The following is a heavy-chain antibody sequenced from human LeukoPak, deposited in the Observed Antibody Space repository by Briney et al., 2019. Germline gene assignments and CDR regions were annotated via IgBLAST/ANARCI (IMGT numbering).Heavy chain of an antibody. CDR1: GFTFSTYW. D-gene: IGHD2-21*02. CDR3: ATDRDNSDWQKRFDS. V-gene: IGHV3-7*01. J-gene: IGHJ4*02. Sequence: GGSLRLSCAASGFTFSTYWMNWYRQAPGKGLEWVGNINQDASEINYVDSVRGRFTISRDDAKNSLHLQMNSLRAEDTAVYYCATDRDNSDWQKRFDSWGQGTLDTVSS. CDR2: INQDASEI.